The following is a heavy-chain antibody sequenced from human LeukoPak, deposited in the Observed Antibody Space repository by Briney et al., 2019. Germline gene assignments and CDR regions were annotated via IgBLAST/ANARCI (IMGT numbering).Heavy chain of an antibody. CDR1: GFTFSSYG. V-gene: IGHV3-33*01. CDR2: IWYDGSNK. CDR3: ARVNAGYDC. Sequence: PGGSLRLSCAASGFTFSSYGMHWVRQAPGKGLEWVAVIWYDGSNKYYADSVKGRFTISRDNAKNSLYLQMNSLRAEDTAVYYCARVNAGYDCWGQGTLVTVSS. J-gene: IGHJ4*02. D-gene: IGHD3-9*01.